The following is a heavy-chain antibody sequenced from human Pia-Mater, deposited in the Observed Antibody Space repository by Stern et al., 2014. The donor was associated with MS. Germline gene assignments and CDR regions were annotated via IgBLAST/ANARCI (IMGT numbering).Heavy chain of an antibody. CDR3: ARGSAWGSDAFDI. CDR2: INTNTGNP. Sequence: QVQLGQSGSDLKNPGASVKVFCKASGYTFTNYAMNWVRQAPGQGLEWMGWINTNTGNPTYVQGFTGRFVFSLDTSVSKAYLQISRLKAEDTAVYYCARGSAWGSDAFDIWGQGTMVTVSS. J-gene: IGHJ3*02. V-gene: IGHV7-4-1*02. D-gene: IGHD3-16*01. CDR1: GYTFTNYA.